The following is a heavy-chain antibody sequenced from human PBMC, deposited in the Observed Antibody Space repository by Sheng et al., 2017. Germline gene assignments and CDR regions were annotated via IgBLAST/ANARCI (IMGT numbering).Heavy chain of an antibody. CDR3: ARVHILEVTNYYDTEFWFDP. V-gene: IGHV3-21*01. CDR1: GFTFSSYS. J-gene: IGHJ5*02. D-gene: IGHD3-22*01. CDR2: ISSSSSYI. Sequence: EVQLVESGGGLVKPGGSLRLSCAASGFTFSSYSMNWVRQAPGKGLEWVSSISSSSSYIYYADSVKGRFTISRDNAKNSLYLQMNSLRAEDTAVYYCARVHILEVTNYYDTEFWFDPWGQGTLVTVSS.